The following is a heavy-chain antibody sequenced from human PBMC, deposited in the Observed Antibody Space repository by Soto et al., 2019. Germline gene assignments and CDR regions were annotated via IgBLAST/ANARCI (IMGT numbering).Heavy chain of an antibody. D-gene: IGHD2-8*02. J-gene: IGHJ4*02. V-gene: IGHV4-4*07. Sequence: SETLSLTCSVCGASIAGSSYWSWIRQPAGKGLEWIGRFSLSGTTNYSPSLRSRVTMSADVSKNQFSLRLTSVTAADTALYYCARGMTPPGAPAWYYFDSWGQGTLVTVSS. CDR1: GASIAGSSY. CDR3: ARGMTPPGAPAWYYFDS. CDR2: FSLSGTT.